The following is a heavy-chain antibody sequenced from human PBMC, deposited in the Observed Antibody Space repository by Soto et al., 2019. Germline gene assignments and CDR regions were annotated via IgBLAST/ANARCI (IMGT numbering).Heavy chain of an antibody. V-gene: IGHV1-69*06. CDR2: IIPIFGTA. CDR3: ACYYDSSGYPITYNWFDP. D-gene: IGHD3-22*01. J-gene: IGHJ5*02. Sequence: SVKVSCKASGGTFSSYAISWVRQAPGQGLEWMGGIIPIFGTANYAQKFQGRVTITADKSTSTAYMELSSLRSEDTAVYYCACYYDSSGYPITYNWFDPWGQGTLVTV. CDR1: GGTFSSYA.